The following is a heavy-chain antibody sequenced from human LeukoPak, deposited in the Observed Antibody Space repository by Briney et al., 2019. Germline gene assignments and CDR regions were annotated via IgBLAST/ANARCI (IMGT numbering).Heavy chain of an antibody. CDR2: IYYSGST. D-gene: IGHD3-10*01. Sequence: PSETLSLTCTVSGGSISSSSYYWGWIRQPPGKGLEWIGSIYYSGSTYYNPSLKSRVTISVDTSKNQFSLKLSSVTAVDTAVYFCARAGSGTYYKGFDYWGQGTLVTVSS. CDR1: GGSISSSSYY. J-gene: IGHJ4*02. CDR3: ARAGSGTYYKGFDY. V-gene: IGHV4-39*01.